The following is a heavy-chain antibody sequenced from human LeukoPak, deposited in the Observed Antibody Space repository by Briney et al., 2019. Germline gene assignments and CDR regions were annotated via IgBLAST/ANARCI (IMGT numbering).Heavy chain of an antibody. J-gene: IGHJ6*04. Sequence: GGSLRLSCAASGFTVNNKYMTWVRQAPGKGLEWVSLIYNDGRTYYADSVKGRCTISSDNLKNVLYLQMNSLRAEDTAVYYCAELGITMIGGVWGKGTTVTISS. V-gene: IGHV3-66*01. CDR1: GFTVNNKY. CDR2: IYNDGRT. D-gene: IGHD3-10*02. CDR3: AELGITMIGGV.